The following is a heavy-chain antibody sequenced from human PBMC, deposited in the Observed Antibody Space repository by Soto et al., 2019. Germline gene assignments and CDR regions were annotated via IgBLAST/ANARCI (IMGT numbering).Heavy chain of an antibody. V-gene: IGHV3-23*01. CDR1: GFTFSSYA. CDR2: ISGSGGST. Sequence: GGSLRLSCAASGFTFSSYAMSWVRQAPGKGLEWVSAISGSGGSTYYADSVKGRFTISRDNSKNTLYLQMNSLRAEDTAVYYCAASGAYSSGWYIPANYWGQGTLVTVS. D-gene: IGHD6-19*01. CDR3: AASGAYSSGWYIPANY. J-gene: IGHJ4*02.